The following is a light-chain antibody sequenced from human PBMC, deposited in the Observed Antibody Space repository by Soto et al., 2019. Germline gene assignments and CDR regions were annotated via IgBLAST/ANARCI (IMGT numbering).Light chain of an antibody. CDR1: QSFSSSY. Sequence: EIVLTQSPGTLSLSPGERATLSCRATQSFSSSYLAWYQQKPGQAPRLLIYGASSRATGIPDRFSGSGSGTDFTLTISRLEPEDFVVYHCQQYDGSPRTFGQGTKVDI. V-gene: IGKV3-20*01. J-gene: IGKJ1*01. CDR2: GAS. CDR3: QQYDGSPRT.